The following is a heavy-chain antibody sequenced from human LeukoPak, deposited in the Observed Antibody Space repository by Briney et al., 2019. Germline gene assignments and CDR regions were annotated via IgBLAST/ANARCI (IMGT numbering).Heavy chain of an antibody. V-gene: IGHV3-20*04. CDR3: ARDLPQIEY. D-gene: IGHD3-22*01. J-gene: IGHJ4*02. CDR2: INWNGGST. CDR1: GFRFSDTY. Sequence: PGGSLRLSCAGSGFRFSDTYMSWVRQAPGKGLEWVSGINWNGGSTGYADSVKGRFTISRDNAKNSLYLQMNSLRAEDTALYYCARDLPQIEYWGQGTLVTVSS.